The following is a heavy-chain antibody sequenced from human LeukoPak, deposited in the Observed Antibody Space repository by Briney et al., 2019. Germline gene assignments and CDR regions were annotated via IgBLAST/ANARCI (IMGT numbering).Heavy chain of an antibody. CDR3: AREMGSYGSGFDY. Sequence: GGSLRLSCAASGFTFSSYEMHWVRQAPGKGLEWVSYISSSGTTIYYADSVKGRFTISRDNAKNSLYLQMNSLRAEDTAVYYCAREMGSYGSGFDYWGQGTLVTVSS. D-gene: IGHD3-10*01. V-gene: IGHV3-48*03. CDR1: GFTFSSYE. J-gene: IGHJ4*02. CDR2: ISSSGTTI.